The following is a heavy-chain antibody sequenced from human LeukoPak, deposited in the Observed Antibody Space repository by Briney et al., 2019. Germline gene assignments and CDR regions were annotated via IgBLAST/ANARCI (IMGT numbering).Heavy chain of an antibody. CDR1: GFTFSSYA. D-gene: IGHD2-2*01. J-gene: IGHJ4*02. CDR3: ARDCSSTSCCDGY. CDR2: ISGSGGST. Sequence: QSGGSLRLSCAASGFTFSSYAMSWVRQAPGKGLEWVSAISGSGGSTYYADSVKGRFTISRDNSKNTLYLQMNSLRAEDTAVYYCARDCSSTSCCDGYWGQGTPVTVSS. V-gene: IGHV3-23*01.